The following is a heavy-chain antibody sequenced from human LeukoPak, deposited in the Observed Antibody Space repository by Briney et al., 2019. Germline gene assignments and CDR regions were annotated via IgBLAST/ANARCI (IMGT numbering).Heavy chain of an antibody. CDR1: GFIFSDYY. D-gene: IGHD5-18*01. CDR2: ISSSGSTI. V-gene: IGHV3-11*04. CDR3: ARDPSGYSYGLNWFDP. J-gene: IGHJ5*02. Sequence: GGSLRLSCAASGFIFSDYYMSWIRQAPGKGLEWVSYISSSGSTIYYADSVKGRFTISRDNAKNSLYLQMNSLRAEDTAVYYGARDPSGYSYGLNWFDPWGQGTLVTVSS.